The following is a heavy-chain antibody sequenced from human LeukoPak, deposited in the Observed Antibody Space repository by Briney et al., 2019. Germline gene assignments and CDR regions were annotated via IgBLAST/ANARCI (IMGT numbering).Heavy chain of an antibody. J-gene: IGHJ6*02. CDR1: GFTFSSYG. Sequence: PGRSPRLSCAASGFTFSSYGMHWVRQAPGKGLEWVAVIWYDGSNKCYADSVKGRFTISRDNSKNTLYLQMNSLRAEDTAVYYCAGGYGEYYYGMDVWGQGTTVTVSS. CDR3: AGGYGEYYYGMDV. V-gene: IGHV3-33*01. D-gene: IGHD4-17*01. CDR2: IWYDGSNK.